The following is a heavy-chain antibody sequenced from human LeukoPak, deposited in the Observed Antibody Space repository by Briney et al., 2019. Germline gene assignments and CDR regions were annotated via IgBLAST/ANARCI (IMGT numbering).Heavy chain of an antibody. CDR1: RFTFSSYS. CDR3: ARAYRDAFDI. Sequence: GGSLRLSCAASRFTFSSYSMHWVRQAPGKGLEWVSSISHSSSYIYYADSVKGRFTISRDNAKNSLYLQMNSLRAEDTAVYYCARAYRDAFDIWDQETMVTVSS. V-gene: IGHV3-21*01. J-gene: IGHJ3*02. CDR2: ISHSSSYI.